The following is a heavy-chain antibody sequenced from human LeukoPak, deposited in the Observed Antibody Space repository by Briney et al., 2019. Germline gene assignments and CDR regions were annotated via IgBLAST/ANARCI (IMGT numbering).Heavy chain of an antibody. Sequence: ASVKVSCKVSGYTLTELSMHWVRQAPGKGLEWMGGFDPEDGETIYAQKFQGRVTMTEDTSTSTAYMELSSLRSEDTAVYYCARQLPGGGSGSYSPEYYYYGMDVWGQGTTVTVSS. CDR2: FDPEDGET. CDR1: GYTLTELS. V-gene: IGHV1-24*01. J-gene: IGHJ6*02. D-gene: IGHD3-10*01. CDR3: ARQLPGGGSGSYSPEYYYYGMDV.